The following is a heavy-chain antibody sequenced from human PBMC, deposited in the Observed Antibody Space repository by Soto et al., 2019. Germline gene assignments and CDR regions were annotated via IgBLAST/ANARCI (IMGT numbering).Heavy chain of an antibody. Sequence: PGGSLRLSCAASGFTFSSYGMHWVRQAPGKGLEWVAVISYDGSNKYYADSVKGRFTISRDNSKNTLYLQMNSLRAEGTAVYYCAKGYGSSGGIDYWGQGTLVTVSS. CDR3: AKGYGSSGGIDY. V-gene: IGHV3-30*18. D-gene: IGHD3-10*01. J-gene: IGHJ4*02. CDR1: GFTFSSYG. CDR2: ISYDGSNK.